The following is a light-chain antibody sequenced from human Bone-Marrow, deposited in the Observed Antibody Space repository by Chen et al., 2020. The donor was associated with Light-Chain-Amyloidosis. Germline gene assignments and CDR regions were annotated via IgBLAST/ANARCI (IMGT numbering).Light chain of an antibody. CDR2: GNH. Sequence: QPVLTQPPSVSGAPGQNVTISCTGSSSNIGEGYDVQWYQQLPGTAPQLLIYGNHNRPSGVPNRFYASASGTSAALAITVLQAEDEADYSCQAVDGELNGWVFGGGTKLTVL. CDR1: SSNIGEGYD. J-gene: IGLJ3*02. CDR3: QAVDGELNGWV. V-gene: IGLV1-40*01.